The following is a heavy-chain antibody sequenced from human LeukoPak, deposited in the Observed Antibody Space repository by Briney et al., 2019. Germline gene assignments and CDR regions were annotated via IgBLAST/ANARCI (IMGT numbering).Heavy chain of an antibody. CDR1: GFTFSSYG. D-gene: IGHD3-10*01. CDR2: ISGSGGST. CDR3: SLRVRDYMDV. J-gene: IGHJ6*03. Sequence: PGGSLRLSCAASGFTFSSYGMHWVRQAPGKGLEWVSAISGSGGSTYYADSVKGRFTISRDNAKNTLYLQMNSLRAEDTAVYYCSLRVRDYMDVWGKGTTVTVSS. V-gene: IGHV3-NL1*01.